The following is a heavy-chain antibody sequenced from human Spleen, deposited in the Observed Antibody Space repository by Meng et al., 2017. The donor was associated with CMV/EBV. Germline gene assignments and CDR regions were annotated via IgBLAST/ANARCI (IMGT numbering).Heavy chain of an antibody. D-gene: IGHD1-26*01. V-gene: IGHV4-61*01. CDR2: IYYTGST. Sequence: SETLSLTCTVSGGSVSGGSYQWSWIRQPPGKGLEGIGYIYYTGSTNYSPSLKSRVTISVDTSKNQFSLKLSSVTAADTAVYYCARGYSGSYRGSWFDPWGQGTLVTVSS. J-gene: IGHJ5*02. CDR1: GGSVSGGSYQ. CDR3: ARGYSGSYRGSWFDP.